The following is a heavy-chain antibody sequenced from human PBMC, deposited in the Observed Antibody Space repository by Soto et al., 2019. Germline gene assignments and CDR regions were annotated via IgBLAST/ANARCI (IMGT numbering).Heavy chain of an antibody. CDR3: ARFSGSLVYGLDV. V-gene: IGHV4-61*01. Sequence: PSETLSLTCTVSGGSVSSGSYYWSWIRQPPGKGLEWIGYIYYSGSTNYNPSLKSRVTISVDTSKNQFSLKLSSVTAADTAVYYCARFSGSLVYGLDVWGQGTTVTVSS. J-gene: IGHJ6*02. CDR1: GGSVSSGSYY. CDR2: IYYSGST. D-gene: IGHD3-10*01.